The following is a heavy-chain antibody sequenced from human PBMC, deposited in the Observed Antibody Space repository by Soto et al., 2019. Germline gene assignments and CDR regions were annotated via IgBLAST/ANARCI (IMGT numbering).Heavy chain of an antibody. CDR2: IYYMGIA. Sequence: QVQLQESGPGLVKPSETLSLTCTVSGGSISSSSYYWGWIRQTPGKGLEWIGTIYYMGIAYYNPSLSSRVTISIDTSKNQFSLKLSSVTAADTAIYYCARRAYQVIGWFDPWGQGTLVTVSS. CDR3: ARRAYQVIGWFDP. CDR1: GGSISSSSYY. D-gene: IGHD2-2*01. V-gene: IGHV4-39*01. J-gene: IGHJ5*02.